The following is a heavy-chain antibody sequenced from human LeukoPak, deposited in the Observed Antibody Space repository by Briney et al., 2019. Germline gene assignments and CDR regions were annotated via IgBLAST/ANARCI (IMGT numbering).Heavy chain of an antibody. CDR1: GFTFSSYG. CDR2: ISVSGGST. J-gene: IGHJ4*02. CDR3: AKVFFMDY. Sequence: SGGSLRLSCAASGFTFSSYGMSWVPQGPGKGLEWVAAISVSGGSTNYADSVKGRFTISRDNSKNTLYLQMNSLRAEDTAVYYCAKVFFMDYWGQGTLVTVSS. D-gene: IGHD2-8*01. V-gene: IGHV3-23*01.